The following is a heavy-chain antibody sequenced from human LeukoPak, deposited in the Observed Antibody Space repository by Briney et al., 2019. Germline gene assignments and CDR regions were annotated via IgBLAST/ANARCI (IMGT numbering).Heavy chain of an antibody. CDR3: ANSPRDGYNYLPD. CDR2: ISGSGGST. V-gene: IGHV3-23*01. J-gene: IGHJ4*02. D-gene: IGHD5-24*01. CDR1: GFTFSSYA. Sequence: GGSLRLSCAASGFTFSSYAMSWVRQAPGKGLEWVSAISGSGGSTYYADSVKGRFTISRDNSKNTLYLQMNSLRAEDTAVYYCANSPRDGYNYLPDWGQGTLVTVSS.